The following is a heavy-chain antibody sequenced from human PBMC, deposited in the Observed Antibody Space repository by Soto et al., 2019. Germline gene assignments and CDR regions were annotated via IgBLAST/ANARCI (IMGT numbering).Heavy chain of an antibody. CDR1: GGTFSSYA. CDR2: IIPIFGTA. CDR3: AGSRGLFNYYYYGMDV. Sequence: ASVKVSCKASGGTFSSYAISWVRQAPGQGLEWMGGIIPIFGTANYAQKFQGRVTITADESTSTAYMELSSLRSEDTAVYYCAGSRGLFNYYYYGMDVWGQGTTVTVSS. D-gene: IGHD3-10*01. V-gene: IGHV1-69*13. J-gene: IGHJ6*02.